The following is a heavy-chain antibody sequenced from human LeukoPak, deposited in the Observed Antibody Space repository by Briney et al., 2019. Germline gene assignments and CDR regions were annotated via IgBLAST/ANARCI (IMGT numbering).Heavy chain of an antibody. CDR3: ATDYYGSANY. V-gene: IGHV3-7*04. CDR2: MNVDGSQK. J-gene: IGHJ4*02. Sequence: PGGSLRLSCAASGFSFTSYSMNWVRQTPGKGLEWVANMNVDGSQKYYVDSVKGRFSISRDNAKNSVYLQMNSLRAEDTAVYYRATDYYGSANYWGQGTLVTVSS. D-gene: IGHD3-10*01. CDR1: GFSFTSYS.